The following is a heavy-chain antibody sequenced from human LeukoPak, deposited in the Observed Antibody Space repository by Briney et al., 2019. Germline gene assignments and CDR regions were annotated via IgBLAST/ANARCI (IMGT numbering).Heavy chain of an antibody. J-gene: IGHJ4*02. D-gene: IGHD7-27*01. CDR3: ATNWGLDY. Sequence: PGGSLRLSCAASGFTFSSYAMHWVRQAPGKGLEWVAVISYDGSNKYYADSVKGRFTISRDNSKNTLYLQMNSLRAEDTAVYYCATNWGLDYWGQGTLVTVSS. V-gene: IGHV3-30-3*01. CDR2: ISYDGSNK. CDR1: GFTFSSYA.